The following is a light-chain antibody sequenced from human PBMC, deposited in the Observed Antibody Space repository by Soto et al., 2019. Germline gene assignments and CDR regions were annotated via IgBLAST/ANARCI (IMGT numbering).Light chain of an antibody. CDR2: GAS. Sequence: EIVMTQSPVTLSVSPGERATLSCRASQSISTKLAWYQQKPGQAPRLLIYGASTRAPGIPVRFSGSGSGTEFTLTITSLQSEDFAVYYCQEYNDWRPITFGGGTKVDIK. J-gene: IGKJ4*01. V-gene: IGKV3-15*01. CDR1: QSISTK. CDR3: QEYNDWRPIT.